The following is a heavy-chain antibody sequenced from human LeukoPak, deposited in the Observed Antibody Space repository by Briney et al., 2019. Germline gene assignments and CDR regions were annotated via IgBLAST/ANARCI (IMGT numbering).Heavy chain of an antibody. J-gene: IGHJ4*02. CDR3: TTSRSFSYCGGDCYHCPAFDY. D-gene: IGHD2-21*02. Sequence: PGGSLRLSCAASGFTFSGSAMHWVRQASGKGLEWVGRIRSKANSYATAYAASVKGRFTISRDDSKNTAYLQMNSLKTEDTAVYYCTTSRSFSYCGGDCYHCPAFDYWGQGTLVTVSS. CDR2: IRSKANSYAT. V-gene: IGHV3-73*01. CDR1: GFTFSGSA.